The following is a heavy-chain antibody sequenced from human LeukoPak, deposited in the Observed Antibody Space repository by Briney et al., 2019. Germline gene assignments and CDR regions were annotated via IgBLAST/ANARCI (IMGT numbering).Heavy chain of an antibody. CDR1: GDSISSYY. CDR2: IYSIGST. D-gene: IGHD3-3*01. V-gene: IGHV4-4*07. J-gene: IGHJ4*02. CDR3: ARGPWRSGFDY. Sequence: SETLSPTCTVSGDSISSYYWSWIRQPAGKGLEWIGRIYSIGSTDYNPSLKSRVTMSVDTSKNQFSLKLSSVSAADTAVYYCARGPWRSGFDYWGQGTLVTVSS.